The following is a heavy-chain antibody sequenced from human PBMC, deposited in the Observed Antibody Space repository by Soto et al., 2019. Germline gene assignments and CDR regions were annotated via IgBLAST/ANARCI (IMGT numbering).Heavy chain of an antibody. CDR3: ARGRGSSTSWRSSLQRSLDY. Sequence: PSETLSLTCTVSGGSISSSSYYWGWIRQPPGKGLEWIGSIYYSGSTYYNPSLKSRVTISVDTSKNQFSLKLSSVTAADTAVYYCARGRGSSTSWRSSLQRSLDYWGQGTLVTVSS. CDR1: GGSISSSSYY. CDR2: IYYSGST. J-gene: IGHJ4*02. D-gene: IGHD2-2*01. V-gene: IGHV4-39*01.